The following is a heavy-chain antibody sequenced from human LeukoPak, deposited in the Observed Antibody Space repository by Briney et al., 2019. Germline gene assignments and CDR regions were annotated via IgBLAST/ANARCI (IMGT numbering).Heavy chain of an antibody. J-gene: IGHJ3*01. CDR3: ASEVVVSAQSFDL. Sequence: PGGSLRLSCAASGFTFSDYYMSWVRQAPGKGLEWISYISYSGSTIYYAESVKGRFTISRDNTKNSLYLEMNSLRAEDTALYYCASEVVVSAQSFDLWGQGTMVTVSS. CDR2: ISYSGSTI. D-gene: IGHD2-21*01. V-gene: IGHV3-11*01. CDR1: GFTFSDYY.